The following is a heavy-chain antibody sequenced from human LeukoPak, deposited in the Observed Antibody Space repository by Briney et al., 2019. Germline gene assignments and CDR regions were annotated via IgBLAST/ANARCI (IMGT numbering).Heavy chain of an antibody. CDR3: AKGDTGIIRRYYFDY. CDR2: ISASGGTT. J-gene: IGHJ4*02. D-gene: IGHD5-18*01. V-gene: IGHV3-23*01. CDR1: GSTFNNYA. Sequence: GGSLRLSCAASGSTFNNYAMSWVRQAPGKGLEWVSAISASGGTTYYADSVKGRFTISRDNSENTLFLQMNSLRAEDTAVYYCAKGDTGIIRRYYFDYWGQGTLVTVSS.